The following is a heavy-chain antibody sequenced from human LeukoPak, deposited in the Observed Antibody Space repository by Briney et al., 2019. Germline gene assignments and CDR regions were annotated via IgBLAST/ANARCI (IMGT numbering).Heavy chain of an antibody. CDR3: ARHTNDRGYSGYDPSYYFDY. V-gene: IGHV4-59*08. J-gene: IGHJ4*02. D-gene: IGHD5-12*01. CDR1: GGSIGSYY. CDR2: IYYSGSA. Sequence: SETLSLTCTVSGGSIGSYYWSWIRQPPGRGLEWIGYIYYSGSANYNPSLKSRVTISVDTSKNQFSLKLSSVTAADTAVYYCARHTNDRGYSGYDPSYYFDYWGQGTLVTVSS.